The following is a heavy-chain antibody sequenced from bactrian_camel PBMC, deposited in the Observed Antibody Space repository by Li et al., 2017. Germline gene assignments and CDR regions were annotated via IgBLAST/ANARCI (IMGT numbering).Heavy chain of an antibody. CDR3: VKGWGLTVQAGEP. CDR1: GHSRGSNC. Sequence: DVQLVESGGGSVQAGGSLRLSCKVFGHSRGSNCVGWYRLPPGRAPAEREGIAAIRRDGGETWYADSVKGRFTISRDNAKNTVYLQMNGLKTEDTAMYYCVKGWGLTVQAGEPRGQGTQVTVS. V-gene: IGHV3S32*01. J-gene: IGHJ4*01. CDR2: IRRDGGET. D-gene: IGHD1*01.